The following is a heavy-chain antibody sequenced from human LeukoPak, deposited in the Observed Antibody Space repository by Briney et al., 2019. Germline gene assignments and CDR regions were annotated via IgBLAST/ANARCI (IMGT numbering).Heavy chain of an antibody. CDR2: INTAGDP. D-gene: IGHD3-10*01. J-gene: IGHJ4*02. CDR1: GFNFSSYD. V-gene: IGHV3-13*05. Sequence: GGSLRLSCAASGFNFSSYDMHWVRQATGKGLEWVSGINTAGDPYYPGSVKGRFTISRENAKNSFYLQMNSLRAGDTAVYYCAKGDLSSGTIDYWGQGTLVTVSS. CDR3: AKGDLSSGTIDY.